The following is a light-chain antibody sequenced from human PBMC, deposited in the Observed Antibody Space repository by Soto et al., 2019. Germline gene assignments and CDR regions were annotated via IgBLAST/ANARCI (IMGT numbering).Light chain of an antibody. J-gene: IGLJ1*01. V-gene: IGLV1-44*01. Sequence: QSVLTQPPSASGTPGQRVTISCSGSSSNIGSNTVNWYQQLPGTAPKLLIYSNNQRPSGVPDRFSGSKSGTSASLAISGLQSEDEAAYYCAAWDDSLNALVFGTGTKLTVL. CDR3: AAWDDSLNALV. CDR1: SSNIGSNT. CDR2: SNN.